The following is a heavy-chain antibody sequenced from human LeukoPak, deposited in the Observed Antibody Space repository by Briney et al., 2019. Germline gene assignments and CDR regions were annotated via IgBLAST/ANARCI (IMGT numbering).Heavy chain of an antibody. V-gene: IGHV1-18*04. Sequence: ASVKVSCKASGYTFTNYYIHWVRQAPGQGLEWMGWISAYNDNTNFAQKFQGRVTMTTDTSTSTVYMELRSLRSDDTAVYYCARNPLWGATVGYYFDYWGQGTQVTVSS. J-gene: IGHJ4*02. CDR3: ARNPLWGATVGYYFDY. CDR1: GYTFTNYY. D-gene: IGHD3-16*01. CDR2: ISAYNDNT.